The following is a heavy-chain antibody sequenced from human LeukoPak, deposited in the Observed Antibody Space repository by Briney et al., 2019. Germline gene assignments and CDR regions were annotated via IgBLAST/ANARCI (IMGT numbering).Heavy chain of an antibody. D-gene: IGHD3-22*01. CDR3: ARAYYDSSDPYYFDY. J-gene: IGHJ4*02. Sequence: SETLSLTCTVSGGSISSYYWSWIRQPAGKGLEWIGRIYTSGSTNYNPSLKSRVTMSVDKSKNQFSLKLSSVTAADTAVYYCARAYYDSSDPYYFDYWGQGTLVTVSS. V-gene: IGHV4-4*07. CDR1: GGSISSYY. CDR2: IYTSGST.